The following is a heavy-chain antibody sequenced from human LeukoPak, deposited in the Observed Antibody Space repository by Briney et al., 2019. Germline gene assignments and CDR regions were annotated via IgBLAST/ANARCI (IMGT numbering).Heavy chain of an antibody. CDR1: GYTFTGYY. Sequence: GASVKVSCKASGYTFTGYYMHGVRQAPGQGLEWMGRINPNSGGTNYAQKFQGRVTMTRDTSISTAYMELSSLRSEDTAVYYCARAFGRGYSYSYGVYWGQGTLVTVSS. V-gene: IGHV1-2*06. D-gene: IGHD5-18*01. J-gene: IGHJ4*02. CDR3: ARAFGRGYSYSYGVY. CDR2: INPNSGGT.